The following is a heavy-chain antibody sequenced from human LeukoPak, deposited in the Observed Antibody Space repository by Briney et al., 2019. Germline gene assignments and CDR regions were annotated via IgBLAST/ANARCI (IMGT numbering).Heavy chain of an antibody. CDR1: GNYW. D-gene: IGHD2-2*01. CDR3: VSFYETY. J-gene: IGHJ4*02. CDR2: INGDGSWT. V-gene: IGHV3-74*01. Sequence: GGSLRLSCAASGNYWMHWVRQAPGKGLVWVSHINGDGSWTTYADSVKGRFTISKDDAKNTVYLQMNNLRAEDTAVYYCVSFYETYWGRGTLVTVSS.